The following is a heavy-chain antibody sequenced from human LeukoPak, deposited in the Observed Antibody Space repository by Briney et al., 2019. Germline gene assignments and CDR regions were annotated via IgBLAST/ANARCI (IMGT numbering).Heavy chain of an antibody. CDR1: GFTFSSYG. D-gene: IGHD2-15*01. J-gene: IGHJ2*01. CDR3: AKDGGTSYWYFDL. Sequence: GGSLRLSCAASGFTFSSYGMHWVRQAPGKGLEWVAVISSDENNKYYADSVKGRFTISRDNSKNTLYLQLNSLGTEDTAVYYCAKDGGTSYWYFDLWGRGTLVTVSS. V-gene: IGHV3-30*18. CDR2: ISSDENNK.